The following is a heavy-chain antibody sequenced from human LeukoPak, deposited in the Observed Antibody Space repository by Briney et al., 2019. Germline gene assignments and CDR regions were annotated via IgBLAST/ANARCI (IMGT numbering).Heavy chain of an antibody. V-gene: IGHV3-23*01. CDR2: SGSGGST. J-gene: IGHJ5*02. CDR3: ARVYSSSSYSGNWFDP. D-gene: IGHD6-13*01. Sequence: SGSGGSTYYADSVKGRFTISRDNSKNTLYLQMNSLRAEDTAVYYCARVYSSSSYSGNWFDPWGQGTLVTVSA.